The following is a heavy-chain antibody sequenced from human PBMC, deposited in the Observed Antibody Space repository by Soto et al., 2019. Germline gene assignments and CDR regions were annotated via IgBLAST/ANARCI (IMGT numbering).Heavy chain of an antibody. Sequence: GALRLSCAASGFTFSSYSMNWVRQAPGKGLEWVSSISSSSSYIYYADSVKGRFTISRDNAKNSLYLQMNSLRAEDTAVYYCATGTTDDFDDFDIWGQGTMVTVPS. J-gene: IGHJ3*02. D-gene: IGHD1-1*01. CDR1: GFTFSSYS. CDR3: ATGTTDDFDDFDI. V-gene: IGHV3-21*01. CDR2: ISSSSSYI.